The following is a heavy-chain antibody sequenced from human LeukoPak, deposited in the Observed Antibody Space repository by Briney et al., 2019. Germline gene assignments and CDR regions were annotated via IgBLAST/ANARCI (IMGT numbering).Heavy chain of an antibody. Sequence: SHTLSLTYTVSCGSLSSDRYYWSWLRPPPGTGLDWIGLIYYSGSTYYNPCLKSRVTISVDTSKNQCSLKLSSPTAAGAAVFYCARDSSGSITKGYLYYYMDVWGKGTTVTVS. CDR2: IYYSGST. D-gene: IGHD3-22*01. V-gene: IGHV4-30-4*08. J-gene: IGHJ6*03. CDR3: ARDSSGSITKGYLYYYMDV. CDR1: CGSLSSDRYY.